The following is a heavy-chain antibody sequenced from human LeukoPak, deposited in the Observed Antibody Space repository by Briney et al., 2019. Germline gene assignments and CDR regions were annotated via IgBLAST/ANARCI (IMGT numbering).Heavy chain of an antibody. V-gene: IGHV1-46*01. CDR1: GYTFTSYY. J-gene: IGHJ6*03. CDR2: INPSGGST. CDR3: ARDPTRTCSSTSCYRYMDV. D-gene: IGHD2-2*01. Sequence: ASVKVSCKASGYTFTSYYMHWVRQALGQGLEWMGIINPSGGSTSYAQKFQGRVTMTRDMSTSTVYMELSSLRSEDTAVYYCARDPTRTCSSTSCYRYMDVWGKGTTVTVSS.